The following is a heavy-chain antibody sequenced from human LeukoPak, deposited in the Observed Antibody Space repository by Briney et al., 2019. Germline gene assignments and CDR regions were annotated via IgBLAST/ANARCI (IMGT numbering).Heavy chain of an antibody. CDR2: ISGSGGST. CDR1: GFTFSSYA. V-gene: IGHV3-23*01. D-gene: IGHD3-3*01. Sequence: PGGSLRLSCAASGFTFSSYAMSWVRQAPGKGLEWVSAISGSGGSTYYADSVKGRFTISRDNSKNTLYLQMNSLRAEDTAVYYCAIQGVRFLGTDVFDYWGQGTLVTVSS. CDR3: AIQGVRFLGTDVFDY. J-gene: IGHJ4*02.